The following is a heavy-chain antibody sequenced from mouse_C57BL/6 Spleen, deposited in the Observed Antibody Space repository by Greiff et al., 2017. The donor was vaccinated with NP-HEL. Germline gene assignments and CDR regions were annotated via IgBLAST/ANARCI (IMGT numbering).Heavy chain of an antibody. D-gene: IGHD2-3*01. J-gene: IGHJ4*01. CDR1: GFTFSSYA. CDR3: ARDPYDGYVYYYAMDY. Sequence: EVNVVESGGGLVKPGGSLKLSCAASGFTFSSYAMSWVRQTPEKRLEWVATISDGGSYTYYPDNVKGRFTISRDNAKNNLYLQMSHLKSEDTAMYYCARDPYDGYVYYYAMDYWGQGTSVTVSS. CDR2: ISDGGSYT. V-gene: IGHV5-4*01.